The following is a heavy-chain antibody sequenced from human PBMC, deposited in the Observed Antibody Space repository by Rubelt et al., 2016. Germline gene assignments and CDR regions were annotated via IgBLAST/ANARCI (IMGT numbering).Heavy chain of an antibody. CDR3: ARGASPWYYGTNDYYHY. V-gene: IGHV4-34*02. J-gene: IGHJ4*02. Sequence: QVQLQQWGEGLLKPSETLSLTCVVSGGSFNGYSWSWVRQPPEKGLEWIGDVNHAAVTVYSPSLKSRVTISLDTSKNHLSLRLDSVTAADTAVYYCARGASPWYYGTNDYYHYWGPGSQVVVSS. CDR1: GGSFNGYS. D-gene: IGHD3-10*01. CDR2: VNHAAVT.